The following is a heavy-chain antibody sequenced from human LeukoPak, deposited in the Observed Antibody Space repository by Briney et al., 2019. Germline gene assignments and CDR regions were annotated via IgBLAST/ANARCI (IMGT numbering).Heavy chain of an antibody. J-gene: IGHJ4*02. CDR1: GYRFTSDMYA. CDR2: INAGTGKT. Sequence: GASVKLSCKASGYRFTSDMYAIHWMRQAPGHRLEWLGYINAGTGKTMYSQKFQGRVTITGDTYASTVSMELSSPTSEDTATYYCARDSDSSGWSWVYWGQGTLLIVSS. CDR3: ARDSDSSGWSWVY. V-gene: IGHV1-3*01. D-gene: IGHD6-19*01.